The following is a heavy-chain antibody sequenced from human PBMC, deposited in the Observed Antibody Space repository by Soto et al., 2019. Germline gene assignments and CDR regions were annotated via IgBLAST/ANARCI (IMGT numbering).Heavy chain of an antibody. D-gene: IGHD3-16*01. V-gene: IGHV1-18*04. CDR3: AILPSYTFSATMPCDF. CDR2: ISTYTANP. Sequence: QVHLVQSGAEVKSPGASVKVSCKASTDTFNNYGISWVLQAPGQGLAWLGWISTYTANPEYAEALRDRITMVLDTSTSTAFMELRSLRYDDTAVYYCAILPSYTFSATMPCDFWGQGTLVTVSS. J-gene: IGHJ4*02. CDR1: TDTFNNYG.